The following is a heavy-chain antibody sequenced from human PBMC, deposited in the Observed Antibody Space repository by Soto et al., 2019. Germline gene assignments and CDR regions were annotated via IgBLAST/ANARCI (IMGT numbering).Heavy chain of an antibody. CDR2: TRNKANSCTT. CDR1: GFTFSDHY. CDR3: AITSVVSPNYYYYYMDV. V-gene: IGHV3-72*01. Sequence: PGGSLRLSCAASGFTFSDHYMDWVRQAPGKGLEWVGRTRNKANSCTTEYAASVKGRFTISRDDSKNSLYLQMNSLKTEDTAVYYCAITSVVSPNYYYYYMDVWGKGTTVTVSS. J-gene: IGHJ6*03. D-gene: IGHD2-15*01.